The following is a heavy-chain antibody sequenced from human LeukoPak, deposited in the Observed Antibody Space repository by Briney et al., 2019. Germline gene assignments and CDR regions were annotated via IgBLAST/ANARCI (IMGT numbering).Heavy chain of an antibody. D-gene: IGHD1-26*01. Sequence: SETLSLTCTVSGGSISSGSYYWSWIRQPAGKGLEWIGRIYTSGSTNYNPSLKSRVTISVDTSKNQFSLKLSSVTAADTAVYYCASGLVEATTDYWGQGTLVTVSS. V-gene: IGHV4-61*02. J-gene: IGHJ4*02. CDR1: GGSISSGSYY. CDR2: IYTSGST. CDR3: ASGLVEATTDY.